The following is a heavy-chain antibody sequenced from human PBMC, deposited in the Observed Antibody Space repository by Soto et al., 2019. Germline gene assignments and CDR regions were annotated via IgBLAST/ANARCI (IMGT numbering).Heavy chain of an antibody. D-gene: IGHD1-26*01. CDR2: INNSGGSK. J-gene: IGHJ5*02. Sequence: ASVKVSCKASGYTFTSYDINCVRQATGQGLEWMGIINNSGGSKRYEQKFQGRVTMTRDTSTSTVYMEMSSMRFEDTAVYYCSTWDSGRSARFDHWGQGTLVTVSS. CDR1: GYTFTSYD. CDR3: STWDSGRSARFDH. V-gene: IGHV1-46*01.